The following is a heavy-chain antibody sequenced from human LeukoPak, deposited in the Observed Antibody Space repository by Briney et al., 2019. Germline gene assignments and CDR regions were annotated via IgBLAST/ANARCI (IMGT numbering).Heavy chain of an antibody. CDR3: AAREYCSSTSCYYWFDP. CDR1: GYIFTNYY. Sequence: ASVKVSCEASGYIFTNYYMHWVRQAPGQGLEWMGMINPSDGTTKSAQKLQGRVTMTGDTSTSTVYMELSSLTSDDSAVYYCAAREYCSSTSCYYWFDPWGQGTLVTVSS. CDR2: INPSDGTT. J-gene: IGHJ5*02. D-gene: IGHD2-2*01. V-gene: IGHV1-46*04.